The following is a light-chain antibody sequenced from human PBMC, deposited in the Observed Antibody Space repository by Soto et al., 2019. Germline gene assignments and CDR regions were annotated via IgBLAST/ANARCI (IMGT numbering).Light chain of an antibody. CDR2: GNT. V-gene: IGLV1-40*01. CDR3: QSHDTKLDSVV. Sequence: QAVVTQPTSVSGAPGQTVTISCTGSSSNIGANYDVNWYQQVPGTAPKVLIYGNTNRPSGVPDRFSASKSGTSASLATTGLQAEDEADYYCQSHDTKLDSVVFGGGTKVTVL. J-gene: IGLJ2*01. CDR1: SSNIGANYD.